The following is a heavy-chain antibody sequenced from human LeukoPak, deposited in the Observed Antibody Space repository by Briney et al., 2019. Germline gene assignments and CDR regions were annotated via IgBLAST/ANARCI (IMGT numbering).Heavy chain of an antibody. V-gene: IGHV4-59*01. CDR2: IYYSGST. J-gene: IGHJ4*02. Sequence: PSETLSLTCTVSGGSISSYYWNWIRQPPGKGLEWIGNIYYSGSTNYNPSLKSLVTISVDTSKNQFSLKLTSVTAADTAVYYCARDSPISSGISDFWGQGTLITVSS. CDR1: GGSISSYY. D-gene: IGHD6-6*01. CDR3: ARDSPISSGISDF.